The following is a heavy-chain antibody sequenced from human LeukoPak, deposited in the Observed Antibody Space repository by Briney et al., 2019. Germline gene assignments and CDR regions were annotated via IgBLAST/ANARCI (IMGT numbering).Heavy chain of an antibody. CDR2: IRYDGSNK. V-gene: IGHV3-30*02. Sequence: GGSLTLSCAASGFTFSSYGMHWVRQAPRKGLEWVAFIRYDGSNKYYADSVKGRFTISRDNSKNTLYLQMNSLRAEDTAVYYCAKDLDPLIVCAVTSAPGGDYWGQGTLVTVSS. CDR3: AKDLDPLIVCAVTSAPGGDY. D-gene: IGHD3-22*01. CDR1: GFTFSSYG. J-gene: IGHJ4*02.